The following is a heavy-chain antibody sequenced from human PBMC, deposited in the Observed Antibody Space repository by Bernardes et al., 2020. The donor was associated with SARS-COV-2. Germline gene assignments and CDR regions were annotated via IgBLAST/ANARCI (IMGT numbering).Heavy chain of an antibody. CDR3: ARVDFSNLYYFDY. J-gene: IGHJ4*02. CDR2: ISTSSSYI. D-gene: IGHD4-4*01. V-gene: IGHV3-21*06. CDR1: GFTFSSYT. Sequence: GGSLRLSCAASGFTFSSYTMNGVRQAPGKGLEWISSISTSSSYISYSDSVRGRFTISRDNAKNSVSLQMNSLRAEDTAVYYCARVDFSNLYYFDYWGQGTPVTVSS.